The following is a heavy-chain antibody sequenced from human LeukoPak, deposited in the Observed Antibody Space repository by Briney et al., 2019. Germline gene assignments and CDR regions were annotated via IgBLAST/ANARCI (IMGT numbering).Heavy chain of an antibody. J-gene: IGHJ4*02. CDR1: GGSISSYY. CDR3: ARAQYGDYEDY. D-gene: IGHD4-17*01. Sequence: SETPSLTCTVSGGSISSYYWSWIRQPPGKGLEWIGYIYYSGSTNYNPSLKSRVTISVDTSKNQFSLKLSSVTAADTAVYYCARAQYGDYEDYWGQGTLVTVSS. CDR2: IYYSGST. V-gene: IGHV4-59*01.